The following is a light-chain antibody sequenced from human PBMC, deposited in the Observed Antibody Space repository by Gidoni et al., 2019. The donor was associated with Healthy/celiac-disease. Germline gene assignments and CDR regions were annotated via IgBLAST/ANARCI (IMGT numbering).Light chain of an antibody. CDR3: QSYDSSLSGLV. CDR2: GNS. CDR1: SSNIGAGYD. Sequence: QSVLTQPTSVSGAPGQRVTISCTGSSSNIGAGYDVHWYRQLPGTAPKLLIYGNSNRPSGVPDRFSGSKSGTSASLAITGLQAEDEADYYCQSYDSSLSGLVFGGGTKLTVL. J-gene: IGLJ2*01. V-gene: IGLV1-40*01.